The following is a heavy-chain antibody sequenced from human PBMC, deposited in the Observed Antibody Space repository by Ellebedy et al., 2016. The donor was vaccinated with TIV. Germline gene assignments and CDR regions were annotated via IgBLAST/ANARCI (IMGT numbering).Heavy chain of an antibody. CDR1: GFTFSDYY. CDR3: AKGASLWVTDGFDL. CDR2: IRGDYGST. J-gene: IGHJ3*01. V-gene: IGHV3-23*01. D-gene: IGHD3-16*01. Sequence: GESLKISXAASGFTFSDYYMTWVRQAPGKGLEWVSTIRGDYGSTYYADSVKGRFTISRDRSMNTLYLQMNSLRAEDTAIYYCAKGASLWVTDGFDLWGRGTMVAVSS.